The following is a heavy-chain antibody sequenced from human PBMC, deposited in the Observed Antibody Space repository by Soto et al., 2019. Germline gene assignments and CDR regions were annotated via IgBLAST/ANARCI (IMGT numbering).Heavy chain of an antibody. V-gene: IGHV3-23*01. CDR2: VSDNGGRT. D-gene: IGHD1-1*01. Sequence: GGPLRLSCAASGFTFSNYGMSWVRQAPGKGLEWVGAVSDNGGRTRYADSAEGRFTISRDNSQNTLYLQMLSLRADDSAIYYCAKDYWNPRYFDNWGQGTLVTVSS. CDR1: GFTFSNYG. J-gene: IGHJ4*02. CDR3: AKDYWNPRYFDN.